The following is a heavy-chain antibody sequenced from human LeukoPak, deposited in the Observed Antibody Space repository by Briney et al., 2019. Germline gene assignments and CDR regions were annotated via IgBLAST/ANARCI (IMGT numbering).Heavy chain of an antibody. CDR2: IYYSGST. Sequence: SETLSLTCTVSGGSISSYYWSWIRQPPGKGLEWLGYIYYSGSTNYNPSLKSRVTISVDTSKNQFSLKLSSVTAADTAVYYCARGPPFDRDAFDIWGQGTMVTVSS. J-gene: IGHJ3*02. D-gene: IGHD3-9*01. CDR3: ARGPPFDRDAFDI. CDR1: GGSISSYY. V-gene: IGHV4-59*12.